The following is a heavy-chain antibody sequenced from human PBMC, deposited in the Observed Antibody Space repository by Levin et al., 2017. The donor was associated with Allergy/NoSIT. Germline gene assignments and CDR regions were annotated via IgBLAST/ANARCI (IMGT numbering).Heavy chain of an antibody. J-gene: IGHJ4*02. CDR3: AAETTSGSPWNY. Sequence: SVKVSCKASGFTFSSSSIQWVRQARGQRLEWIGWIVVGSGHTRYAQKFQERVTITKDMSTTTAYMDLSSLTSEDTAVYYCAAETTSGSPWNYWGQGTLVTVSS. CDR2: IVVGSGHT. CDR1: GFTFSSSS. D-gene: IGHD3-10*01. V-gene: IGHV1-58*02.